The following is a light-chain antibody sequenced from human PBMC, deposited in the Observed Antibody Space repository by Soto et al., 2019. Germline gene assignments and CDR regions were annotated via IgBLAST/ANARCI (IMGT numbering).Light chain of an antibody. CDR3: QQYNSYPIT. CDR2: VAS. Sequence: DIQMTQSPSSVSASLGDTVTITCRASQDISSFLAWFQQKPGKAPKSLILVASTLQSGVPSRFSGSGSGTDFTLTISSLQTEDFATYYCQQYNSYPITFGQGTRLEIK. V-gene: IGKV1-16*01. J-gene: IGKJ5*01. CDR1: QDISSF.